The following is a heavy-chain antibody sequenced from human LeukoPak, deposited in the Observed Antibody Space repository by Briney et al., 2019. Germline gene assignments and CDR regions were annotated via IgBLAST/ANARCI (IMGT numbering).Heavy chain of an antibody. D-gene: IGHD1-14*01. V-gene: IGHV1-18*01. CDR1: GYTFTSYG. CDR2: ISVYNGNT. CDR3: AGREFAVTHYFDY. Sequence: GASVKVSCKASGYTFTSYGISWVRKAPGQGLEWMGWISVYNGNTNYAQKLQGRVTMTTDTSTSTAYMDLRSLGSDDTAVYYCAGREFAVTHYFDYWGQGTLVTVSS. J-gene: IGHJ4*02.